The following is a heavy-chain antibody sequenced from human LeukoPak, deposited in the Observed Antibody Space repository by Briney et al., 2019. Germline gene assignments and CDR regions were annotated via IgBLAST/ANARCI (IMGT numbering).Heavy chain of an antibody. D-gene: IGHD5-18*01. CDR2: INRSGGTK. CDR3: AKDRPLLRLDTATGY. J-gene: IGHJ4*01. CDR1: GLTFSGYS. V-gene: IGHV3-23*01. Sequence: PAGTLRLTCAASGLTFSGYSRSWVRQPPGKGLEWVAAINRSGGTKYNADPVKGRSTISRDNPKNTLYLKMNSLRAEDTAVYYCAKDRPLLRLDTATGYWGQEPWSPYPQ.